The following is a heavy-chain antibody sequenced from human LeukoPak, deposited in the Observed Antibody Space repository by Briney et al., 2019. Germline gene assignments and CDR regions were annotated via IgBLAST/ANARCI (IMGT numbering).Heavy chain of an antibody. CDR1: GGSISSSSYY. J-gene: IGHJ4*02. Sequence: SETLSLTCTVSGGSISSSSYYWGWIRQPPGKGLEWIGSIYYSGSTYYNPSLKSRVTISVDTSKNQFSLKLSSVTAADTAVYYCARVGNYYDSSGYFNWGQGTLVTVSS. D-gene: IGHD3-22*01. CDR3: ARVGNYYDSSGYFN. CDR2: IYYSGST. V-gene: IGHV4-39*07.